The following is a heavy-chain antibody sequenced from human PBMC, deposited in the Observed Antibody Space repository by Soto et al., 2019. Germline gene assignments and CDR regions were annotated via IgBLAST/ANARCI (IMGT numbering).Heavy chain of an antibody. CDR3: ARHPPYYYDSSGYLNWFDP. D-gene: IGHD3-22*01. CDR1: EYMFTWEW. V-gene: IGHV5-10-1*01. CDR2: IDPSDSYT. J-gene: IGHJ5*02. Sequence: GEALIVRGTGWEYMFTWEWVGWVRPMPGKGLEWMGRIDPSDSYTNYSPSFQGHVTISADKSISTAYLQWSSLKASDTAMYYCARHPPYYYDSSGYLNWFDPWGQGPL.